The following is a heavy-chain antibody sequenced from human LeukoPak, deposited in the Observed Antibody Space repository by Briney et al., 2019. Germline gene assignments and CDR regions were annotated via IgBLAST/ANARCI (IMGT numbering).Heavy chain of an antibody. V-gene: IGHV4-30-4*01. J-gene: IGHJ4*02. CDR2: IYHSGSS. CDR3: ARGVYDDLYYFDF. CDR1: GGSISSGDSY. D-gene: IGHD3-3*01. Sequence: PSETLSLTGTVSGGSISSGDSYWNWVRQPPGKGLEWIGYIYHSGSSYYTPSLTRRVTMSVDTSKYQFSLQLSFVTITDTAVYYCARGVYDDLYYFDFWGQGTRITVSS.